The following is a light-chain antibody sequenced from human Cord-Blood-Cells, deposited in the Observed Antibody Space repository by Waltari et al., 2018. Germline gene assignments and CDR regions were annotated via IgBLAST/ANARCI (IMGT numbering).Light chain of an antibody. Sequence: QSALTQPASVSGSPGHSITISCTGTSSDVGGYNYVSWYQQHPGKAPKLMIYDVSKRPSGVSNRFSGSKSGNTASLTISGLQAEDEADYYCSSYTSSSTLNWVFGGGTKLTVL. CDR3: SSYTSSSTLNWV. J-gene: IGLJ3*02. CDR2: DVS. CDR1: SSDVGGYNY. V-gene: IGLV2-14*01.